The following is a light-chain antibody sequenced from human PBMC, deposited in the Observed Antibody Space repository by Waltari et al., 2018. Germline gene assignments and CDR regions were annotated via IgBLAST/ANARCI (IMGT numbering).Light chain of an antibody. CDR1: SSDIGAFDL. J-gene: IGLJ2*01. CDR2: NVS. Sequence: QSALAQPASVSGSPGQSITISCTGSSSDIGAFDLVSGYQQHPGRAPRLIIRNVSERPSGVPHRFSGSKSGNTASLTISSLRSEDESLYFCSSFTTGSTGLFGGGTKLTVL. V-gene: IGLV2-14*03. CDR3: SSFTTGSTGL.